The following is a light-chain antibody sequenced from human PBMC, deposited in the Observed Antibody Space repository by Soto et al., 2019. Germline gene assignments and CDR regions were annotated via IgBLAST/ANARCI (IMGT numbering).Light chain of an antibody. V-gene: IGKV1-8*01. J-gene: IGKJ5*01. CDR2: AAS. CDR1: QGISSY. Sequence: AIRMTQSPSSLSASTGDRVTITCRASQGISSYLAWYQQKPGKAPKLLIYAASTLQSGVPSRFSGSGSGTDSTLTISCLQSEDFATYYCQQYYSYPSITFGQGTRLEIK. CDR3: QQYYSYPSIT.